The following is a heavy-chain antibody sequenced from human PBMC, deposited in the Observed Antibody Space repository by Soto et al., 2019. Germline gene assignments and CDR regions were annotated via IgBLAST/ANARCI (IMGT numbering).Heavy chain of an antibody. CDR1: GYSFRSHG. V-gene: IGHV1-18*01. CDR3: ARGAMDYGDYVGGWFDP. CDR2: ISVYNGNT. D-gene: IGHD4-17*01. Sequence: QDQLVQSGAEVKKPGASVKVSCKASGYSFRSHGINWVRQAPGQGLEWMGWISVYNGNTKDGQKYQGRVTMTADTSSNTAYMELRSLTSDDTAVYYCARGAMDYGDYVGGWFDPWGQGTLVTVSS. J-gene: IGHJ5*02.